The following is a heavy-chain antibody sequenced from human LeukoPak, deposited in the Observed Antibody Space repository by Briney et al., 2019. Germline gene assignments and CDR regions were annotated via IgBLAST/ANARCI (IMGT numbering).Heavy chain of an antibody. J-gene: IGHJ4*02. CDR3: TRAVAAAGSY. D-gene: IGHD6-13*01. V-gene: IGHV3-7*04. CDR2: INQDGSEK. Sequence: GGSLRLSCAASGFTLSSYWISWVRQAPGGGLEWVANINQDGSEKYYVDSVKGRFTISRDNAKNTVYLQMNSLRAEDTAVYYCTRAVAAAGSYWGQGTLVTVSS. CDR1: GFTLSSYW.